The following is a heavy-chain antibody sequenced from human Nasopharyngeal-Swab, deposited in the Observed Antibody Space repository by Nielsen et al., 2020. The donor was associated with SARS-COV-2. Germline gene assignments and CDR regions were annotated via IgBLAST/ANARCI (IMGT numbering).Heavy chain of an antibody. Sequence: SETLSLTCTVSGGSISSSSYYWGWIRQPPEKGLEWIGSIYYSGSTYYNPSLKSRVTISVDTSKNQFSLKLSSVTAADTAVYYCARQHQLLGDYWGQGTLVTVSS. CDR3: ARQHQLLGDY. D-gene: IGHD2-2*01. CDR1: GGSISSSSYY. J-gene: IGHJ4*02. CDR2: IYYSGST. V-gene: IGHV4-39*01.